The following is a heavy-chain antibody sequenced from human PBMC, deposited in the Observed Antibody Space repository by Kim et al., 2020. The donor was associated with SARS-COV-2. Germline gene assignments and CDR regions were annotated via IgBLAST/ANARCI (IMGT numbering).Heavy chain of an antibody. CDR2: IYYSGST. V-gene: IGHV4-59*01. J-gene: IGHJ6*03. D-gene: IGHD2-2*01. CDR1: GGSISSYY. Sequence: SETLSLTCTVSGGSISSYYWSWIRQPPGKGLEWIGYIYYSGSTNYNPSLKSRVTISVDTSKNQFSLKLSSVTAADTAVYYCARVFWVVVPAARDYYYMDV. CDR3: ARVFWVVVPAARDYYYMDV.